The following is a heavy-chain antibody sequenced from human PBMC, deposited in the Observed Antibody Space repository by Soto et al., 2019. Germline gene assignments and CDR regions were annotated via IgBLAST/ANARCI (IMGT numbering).Heavy chain of an antibody. CDR2: ISYDGSNK. CDR1: GFTFSSYG. Sequence: QVQLVESGGGVVQPGRSLRLSCAASGFTFSSYGMHWVRQAPGKGLEWVAVISYDGSNKYYADSVKGRFTISRDNSKNTRYLQMNSLRAEDTAVYYCAKEGGYPSFQYYYYGMDVWGQGTTVTVSS. V-gene: IGHV3-30*18. D-gene: IGHD6-13*01. CDR3: AKEGGYPSFQYYYYGMDV. J-gene: IGHJ6*02.